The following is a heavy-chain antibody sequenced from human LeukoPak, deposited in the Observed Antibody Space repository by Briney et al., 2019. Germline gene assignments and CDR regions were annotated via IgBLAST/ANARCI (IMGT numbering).Heavy chain of an antibody. CDR3: ARVKYCSGGSCPRPFDY. CDR1: GGSFSGYY. Sequence: SETLSLTCAVYGGSFSGYYWSWIRQSPGKGLEWIGEINHSGSTNYNPSLKSRVTISVDTSKNQFSLKLSSVTAADTAVYYCARVKYCSGGSCPRPFDYWGQGTLVTVSS. D-gene: IGHD2-15*01. CDR2: INHSGST. V-gene: IGHV4-34*01. J-gene: IGHJ4*02.